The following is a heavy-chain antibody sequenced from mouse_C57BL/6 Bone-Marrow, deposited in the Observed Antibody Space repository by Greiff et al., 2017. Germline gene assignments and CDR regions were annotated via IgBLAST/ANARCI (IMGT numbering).Heavy chain of an antibody. J-gene: IGHJ4*01. CDR1: GISITTGNYR. D-gene: IGHD1-1*01. V-gene: IGHV3-5*01. CDR2: IYYSGTI. Sequence: EVKLLESGPGLVKPSQTVFLTCTVTGISITTGNYRWSWIRQFPGNKLEWIGYIYYSGTITYNPSLTSRTTITRDTPKNQFFLEMNSLTAEDTATYYCARDRYYGSSYDAMDYWGQGTSVTVSS. CDR3: ARDRYYGSSYDAMDY.